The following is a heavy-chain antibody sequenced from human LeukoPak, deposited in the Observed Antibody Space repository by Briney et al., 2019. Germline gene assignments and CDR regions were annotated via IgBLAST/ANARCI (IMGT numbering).Heavy chain of an antibody. D-gene: IGHD3-3*01. J-gene: IGHJ4*02. V-gene: IGHV3-23*01. CDR1: GFTFSSYA. CDR2: ISGCGGST. Sequence: PGGSLRLSCAASGFTFSSYAMSWVRRAPGKGLEWVSAISGCGGSTYYADSVKGRFTISRDNSKNTLYLQMNSLRAEDTAVYYCAKVPYYDFWSGYFDYWGQGTLVTVSS. CDR3: AKVPYYDFWSGYFDY.